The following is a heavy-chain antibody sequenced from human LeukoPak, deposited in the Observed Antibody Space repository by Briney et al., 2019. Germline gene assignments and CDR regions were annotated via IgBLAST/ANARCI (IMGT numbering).Heavy chain of an antibody. J-gene: IGHJ4*02. CDR3: ARDEIARGSGSFLGH. Sequence: GGSLRLSCGASGFTFNSYAMHWVRQAPGKGLEWMSLISYDGSKGYYADSVKGRFTISRDNSQNTLYLQMNSLRAEDTALYYCARDEIARGSGSFLGHWGQGTLVTVSS. D-gene: IGHD1-26*01. CDR1: GFTFNSYA. V-gene: IGHV3-30*01. CDR2: ISYDGSKG.